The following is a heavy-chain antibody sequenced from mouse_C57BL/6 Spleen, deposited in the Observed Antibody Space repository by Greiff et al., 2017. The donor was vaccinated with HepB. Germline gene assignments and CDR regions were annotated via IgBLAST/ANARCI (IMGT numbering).Heavy chain of an antibody. J-gene: IGHJ3*01. D-gene: IGHD2-5*01. CDR2: IYPGNGDT. Sequence: EVQLQQSGAVLVRPGASVKMSCKASGYTFTSYCMHWVKQRPGQGLEWIGAIYPGNGDTRYNQKFKGKATLTAVTSATTAYMELSSLTNEDSAVYYCTRAIYYRNPFAYWGQGTPVTVAA. CDR3: TRAIYYRNPFAY. V-gene: IGHV1-5*01. CDR1: GYTFTSYC.